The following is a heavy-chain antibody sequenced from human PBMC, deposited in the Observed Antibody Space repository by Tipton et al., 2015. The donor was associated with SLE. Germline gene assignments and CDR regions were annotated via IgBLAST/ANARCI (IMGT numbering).Heavy chain of an antibody. CDR3: ARGGECTNGVCYLNYFDP. Sequence: TLSLTCAVSGYSISSGYYWGWIRQPPGKGLEWIGSIYHSGSTYYNPSLKSRVTISVDRSKNQFSLRLRSVTAADTAVYYCARGGECTNGVCYLNYFDPWGQGTLVTVSS. CDR1: GYSISSGYY. D-gene: IGHD2-8*01. V-gene: IGHV4-38-2*01. J-gene: IGHJ5*02. CDR2: IYHSGST.